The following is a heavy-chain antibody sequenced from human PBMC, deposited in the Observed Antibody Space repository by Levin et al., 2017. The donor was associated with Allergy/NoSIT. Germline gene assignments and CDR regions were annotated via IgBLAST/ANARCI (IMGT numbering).Heavy chain of an antibody. J-gene: IGHJ6*03. V-gene: IGHV3-30*18. D-gene: IGHD3-10*01. Sequence: GGSLRLSCAASGFTFNSCGMHWVRQAPGKGLEWVAVISYDGSSENYADSVKGRFTISRDNSKNTLYLQMNSLRDEDTAVYYCAKDANGGTYHYYYFYYLDVWGKGTAVTVSS. CDR1: GFTFNSCG. CDR2: ISYDGSSE. CDR3: AKDANGGTYHYYYFYYLDV.